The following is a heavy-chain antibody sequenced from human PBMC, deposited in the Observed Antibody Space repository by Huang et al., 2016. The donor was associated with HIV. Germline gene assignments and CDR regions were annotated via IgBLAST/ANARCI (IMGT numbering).Heavy chain of an antibody. D-gene: IGHD3-10*01. CDR2: IRFDVTFQ. V-gene: IGHV3-30*02. J-gene: IGHJ4*02. CDR3: MKAGGEALWFGELSAYLDY. CDR1: GFTFSDYA. Sequence: QVHLVESGGGEVQPGGSLSLSCAASGFTFSDYAMNWVRQAPGKGLEWVAFIRFDVTFQDYADAVKGRFTISRDTSNNMVYLHMSSLRSDDTAVYYCMKAGGEALWFGELSAYLDYWGQGTPVTVSS.